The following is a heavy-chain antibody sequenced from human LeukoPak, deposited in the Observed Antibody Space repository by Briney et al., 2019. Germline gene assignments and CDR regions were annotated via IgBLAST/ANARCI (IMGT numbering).Heavy chain of an antibody. CDR3: ARPGFDEAFDI. V-gene: IGHV1-46*01. CDR2: INPSGGST. D-gene: IGHD3-9*01. Sequence: ASGKVSCKASGYTYTSYYMHWVRQAAGQGLEWMGIINPSGGSTSYAQKFQGRVTMTRDTSTSTVYMELSSLRSEDTAVYYCARPGFDEAFDIWGQGTMVTVSS. CDR1: GYTYTSYY. J-gene: IGHJ3*02.